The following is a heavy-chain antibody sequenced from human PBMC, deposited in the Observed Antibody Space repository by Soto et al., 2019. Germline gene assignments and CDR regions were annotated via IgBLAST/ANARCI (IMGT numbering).Heavy chain of an antibody. CDR1: GFIFSNHG. J-gene: IGHJ4*03. CDR3: GSWVSAHFGF. D-gene: IGHD2-8*01. Sequence: WGSLRLPCAASGFIFSNHGMNWVRQAPGRALEWVSTINANALDTHYADSVKGRFTISSGNSDSTLYLQMNSLRHATTAISYCGSWVSAHFGFWVPGTRGTVSS. V-gene: IGHV3-23*01. CDR2: INANALDT.